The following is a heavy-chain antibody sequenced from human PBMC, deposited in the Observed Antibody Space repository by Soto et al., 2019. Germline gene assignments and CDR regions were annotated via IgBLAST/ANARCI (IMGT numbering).Heavy chain of an antibody. D-gene: IGHD1-7*01. V-gene: IGHV3-23*01. Sequence: GGSLRLSCAASGFTFSSYAMSWVRQAPGKGLEWVSAISGSGGSTYYADSVKGRFTISRDNSKNTLYLQMNSLTTEDTALYYCTKVGNYYYDYWGQGTLVTVSS. J-gene: IGHJ4*02. CDR1: GFTFSSYA. CDR3: TKVGNYYYDY. CDR2: ISGSGGST.